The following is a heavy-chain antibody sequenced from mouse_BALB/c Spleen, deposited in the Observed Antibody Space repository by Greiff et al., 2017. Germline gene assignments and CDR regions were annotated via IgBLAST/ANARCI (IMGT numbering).Heavy chain of an antibody. CDR3: ARAYDYDGAWFAY. CDR2: IRNKANGYTT. J-gene: IGHJ3*01. CDR1: GFTFTDYY. V-gene: IGHV7-3*02. Sequence: EVQVVESGGGLVQPGGSLRLSCATSGFTFTDYYMSWVRQPPGKALEWLGFIRNKANGYTTEYSASVKGRFTISRDNSQSILYLQMNTLRAEDSATYYCARAYDYDGAWFAYWGQGTLVTVSA. D-gene: IGHD2-4*01.